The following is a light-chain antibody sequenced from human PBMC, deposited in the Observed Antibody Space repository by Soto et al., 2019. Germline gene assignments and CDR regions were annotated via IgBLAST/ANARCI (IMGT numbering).Light chain of an antibody. CDR1: RSDIGRYNY. CDR2: EVT. V-gene: IGLV2-14*01. CDR3: SSYTSRSTLV. Sequence: QSALAQPASVSGSPGQSITISCTGTRSDIGRYNYVSWYQQHPGEAPKLLIYEVTYRPSGVSARFSGSKSGSTASLTISGLQAEDEADYYCSSYTSRSTLVFGTGTKLTVL. J-gene: IGLJ1*01.